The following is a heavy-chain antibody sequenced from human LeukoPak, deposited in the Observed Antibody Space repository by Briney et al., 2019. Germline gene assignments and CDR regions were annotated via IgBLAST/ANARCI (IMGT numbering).Heavy chain of an antibody. CDR3: ARDSEWELGHLDV. CDR1: GGSISSGGYY. CDR2: IYTSGST. Sequence: SETLSLTCSVSGGSISSGGYYWSWIRQPAGKGLEWIGRIYTSGSTNYNPSLKSRVTMSVDTSKNQFSLKLSSVTAADTAVYYCARDSEWELGHLDVWGKGTTVTVSS. V-gene: IGHV4-61*02. J-gene: IGHJ6*04. D-gene: IGHD1-26*01.